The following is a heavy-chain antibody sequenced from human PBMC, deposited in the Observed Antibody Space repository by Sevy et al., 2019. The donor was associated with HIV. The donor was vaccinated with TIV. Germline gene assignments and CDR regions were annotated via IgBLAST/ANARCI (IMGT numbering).Heavy chain of an antibody. Sequence: LSLTGAASGFTFSSYSMNWVRQAPGKGLEWVSSISSSSSYIYYADSVKGRFTISRDNAKNSLYLQMNSLRAEDTAVYYCARERGGDCGGDCYSAEYFQHWGQGTLVTVSS. V-gene: IGHV3-21*01. CDR1: GFTFSSYS. CDR2: ISSSSSYI. D-gene: IGHD2-21*01. CDR3: ARERGGDCGGDCYSAEYFQH. J-gene: IGHJ1*01.